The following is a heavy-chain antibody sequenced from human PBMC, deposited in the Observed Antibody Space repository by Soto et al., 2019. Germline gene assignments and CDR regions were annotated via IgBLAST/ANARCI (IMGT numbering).Heavy chain of an antibody. Sequence: PGGSQILSCAASGFTFRSYAMSWVRQAPGKGLEWVSAISGSGGSTYYADSVKGRFTISRDNSKNTLYLQMNSLRTEDTAVYYCARRGPGTYFDYWGQGTLVTVSS. CDR1: GFTFRSYA. CDR2: ISGSGGST. J-gene: IGHJ4*02. CDR3: ARRGPGTYFDY. V-gene: IGHV3-23*01. D-gene: IGHD6-13*01.